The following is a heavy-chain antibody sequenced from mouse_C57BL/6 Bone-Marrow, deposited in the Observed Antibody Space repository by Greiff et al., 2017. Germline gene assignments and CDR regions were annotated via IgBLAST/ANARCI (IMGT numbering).Heavy chain of an antibody. V-gene: IGHV1-39*01. D-gene: IGHD1-1*01. CDR3: ATTTVVATVDY. CDR2: INPNDGTT. CDR1: GYSFTNYN. J-gene: IGHJ2*01. Sequence: VQLQQSGPELVKPGASVKLSCKASGYSFTNYNMHWVKQSPGKSLEWIGVINPNDGTTSYNQKFKGKATLTVAPSSSTAYMQLNILTSEDSADDYGATTTVVATVDYWGQGTTLTVSS.